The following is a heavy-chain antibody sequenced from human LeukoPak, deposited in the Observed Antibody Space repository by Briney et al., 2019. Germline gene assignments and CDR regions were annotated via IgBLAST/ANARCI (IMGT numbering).Heavy chain of an antibody. V-gene: IGHV4-59*01. J-gene: IGHJ3*02. CDR2: IYYSGST. CDR3: ARATQGFGEFDI. Sequence: SETLSLTCTVSGGSISSYYWNWIRQPPGKGLEWIGYIYYSGSTNYNPSLKSRVTISVDTSKNQFSLKLSSVTAADTAVYYCARATQGFGEFDIWGQGTMVTVSS. D-gene: IGHD3-10*01. CDR1: GGSISSYY.